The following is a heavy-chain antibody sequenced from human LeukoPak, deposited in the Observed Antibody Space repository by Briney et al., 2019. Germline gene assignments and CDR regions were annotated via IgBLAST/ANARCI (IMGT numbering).Heavy chain of an antibody. CDR1: GVAFSSGGTS. Sequence: PGGALRLTCAVSGVAFSSGGTSWGWIRQPPGQELDSAITGNGGRTSYADSVKGRFAIFRENTKNTLYLQMNSLRAEDTALYYCAKEYTGTFSPFPSYFDNWGQGTLVTVSS. D-gene: IGHD1-26*01. CDR3: AKEYTGTFSPFPSYFDN. V-gene: IGHV3-23*01. CDR2: ITGNGGRT. J-gene: IGHJ4*02.